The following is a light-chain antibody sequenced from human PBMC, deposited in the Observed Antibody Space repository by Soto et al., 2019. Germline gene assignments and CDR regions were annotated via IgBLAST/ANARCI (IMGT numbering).Light chain of an antibody. CDR1: SSDVGGYNY. Sequence: SALTQPPSASGSPGQSVTISCTGTSSDVGGYNYVSWYQQHPGKAPKLMIYEVSKRPSGVPDRFSGSKSGNTASLTVSGLQAEDEADYYCSSYAGSEEVFGTGTKVTVL. J-gene: IGLJ1*01. V-gene: IGLV2-8*01. CDR3: SSYAGSEEV. CDR2: EVS.